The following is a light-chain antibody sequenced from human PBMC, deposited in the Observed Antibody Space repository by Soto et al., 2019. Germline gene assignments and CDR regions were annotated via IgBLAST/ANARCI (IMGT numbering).Light chain of an antibody. J-gene: IGKJ1*01. V-gene: IGKV1-5*03. CDR3: QHYNSYSEA. CDR1: QGIGNA. Sequence: DIQVTQSPSSLSASVGDRVAISCRASQGIGNALGWYQQKPGKAPKLLINKASSLESGVPSRFSGSGSGTEFTLTISSLQPDDFATYYCQHYNSYSEAFGQGTKVDIK. CDR2: KAS.